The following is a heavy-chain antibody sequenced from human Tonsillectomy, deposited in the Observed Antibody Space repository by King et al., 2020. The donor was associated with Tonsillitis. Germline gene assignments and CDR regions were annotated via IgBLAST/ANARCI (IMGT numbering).Heavy chain of an antibody. CDR2: ISWNSGSI. CDR1: GFTFDDYA. Sequence: AQLVQSGGGLVQPGRSLRLSCAASGFTFDDYAMHWVRQAPGKGLEWVSGISWNSGSIGYADSVKGRFTISRDNAKNSLYLQMNSLRAEDTALYYCAKGLEYFQHWGQGTLVTVSS. V-gene: IGHV3-9*01. CDR3: AKGLEYFQH. J-gene: IGHJ1*01.